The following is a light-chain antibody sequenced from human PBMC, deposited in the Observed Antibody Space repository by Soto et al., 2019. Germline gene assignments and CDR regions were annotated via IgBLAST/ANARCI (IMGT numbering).Light chain of an antibody. V-gene: IGLV3-1*01. J-gene: IGLJ2*01. CDR1: KLGDKY. Sequence: YELTQPPSVSVSPGQTASITCSGGKLGDKYACWYQQKPGQSPVLVIYQDSKRPSGIPERFSGSNSGNTATLTISGTQAMDEADYYCQAWDSSTVVFGGGTKLTVL. CDR2: QDS. CDR3: QAWDSSTVV.